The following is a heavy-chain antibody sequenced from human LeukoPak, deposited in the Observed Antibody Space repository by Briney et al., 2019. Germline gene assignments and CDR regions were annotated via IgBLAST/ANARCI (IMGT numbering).Heavy chain of an antibody. Sequence: PGGSLRLSCAASGFTFDDYGMSWVRQAPGKGLEWVSGINWNGGSTVYADSVKGRFTISRDNAKNSLYMQMNSLRAEDTALYYCARGLLDDFWSGYYVVRDYYYMGVWGKGTTVTVSS. CDR1: GFTFDDYG. D-gene: IGHD3-3*01. CDR2: INWNGGST. V-gene: IGHV3-20*04. J-gene: IGHJ6*03. CDR3: ARGLLDDFWSGYYVVRDYYYMGV.